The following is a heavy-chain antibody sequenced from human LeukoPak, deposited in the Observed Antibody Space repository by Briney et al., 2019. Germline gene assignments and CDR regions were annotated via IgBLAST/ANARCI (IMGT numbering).Heavy chain of an antibody. CDR2: INHSGST. V-gene: IGHV4-34*01. J-gene: IGHJ4*02. CDR3: ARGGIAVAGFPFDY. Sequence: SETPSLTCAVFGGSFSGYYWSWIRQPPGKGLEWIGEINHSGSTNYNPSLKSRVTISVDTSKNQFSLKLSSVTAADTAVYYCARGGIAVAGFPFDYWGQGTLVTVSS. CDR1: GGSFSGYY. D-gene: IGHD6-19*01.